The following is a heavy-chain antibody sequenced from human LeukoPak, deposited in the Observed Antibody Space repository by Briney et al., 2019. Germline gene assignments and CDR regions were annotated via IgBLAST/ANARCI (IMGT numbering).Heavy chain of an antibody. J-gene: IGHJ4*02. CDR1: GASISSYY. CDR3: AREVSSSWYSIDY. V-gene: IGHV4-59*01. CDR2: IYNTGIT. D-gene: IGHD6-13*01. Sequence: SETLSLTCTVSGASISSYYWNWVRQPPGKGREWFGYIYNTGITNYNPSLTSRVTISVATSKNHFSLKLSSVAAADTAVYYCAREVSSSWYSIDYWGQGTLVTVSS.